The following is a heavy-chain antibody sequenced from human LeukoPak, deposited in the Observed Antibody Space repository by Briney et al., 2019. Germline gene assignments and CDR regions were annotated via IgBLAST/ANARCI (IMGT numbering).Heavy chain of an antibody. D-gene: IGHD4/OR15-4a*01. V-gene: IGHV3-11*01. CDR2: ISGSSSTI. CDR1: GFTFSDYY. CDR3: GRDPDYGDPY. Sequence: PGGSLRLSCAASGFTFSDYYMSWVRQAPGKGLEWLSYISGSSSTIYYTDSVQGRFTISRVNAKNSLYLQMNSLRPEDTAIYYCGRDPDYGDPYWGQGTLVTVSS. J-gene: IGHJ4*02.